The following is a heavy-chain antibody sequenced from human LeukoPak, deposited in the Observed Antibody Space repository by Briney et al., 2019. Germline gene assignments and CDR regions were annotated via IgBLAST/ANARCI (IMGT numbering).Heavy chain of an antibody. Sequence: GGSLRLSCAASGFTFSSYAMNWVRQAPGKGLEWVSSISSSSSYIYYADSVKGRFTISRDNAKNSLYLQMNSLRAEDTAVYYCAREGRPDRPMWEWDYWGQGTLVAVSS. J-gene: IGHJ4*02. D-gene: IGHD1-26*01. CDR2: ISSSSSYI. CDR1: GFTFSSYA. CDR3: AREGRPDRPMWEWDY. V-gene: IGHV3-21*01.